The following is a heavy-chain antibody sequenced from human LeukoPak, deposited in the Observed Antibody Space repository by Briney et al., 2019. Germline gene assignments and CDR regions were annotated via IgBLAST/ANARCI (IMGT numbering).Heavy chain of an antibody. CDR1: GFTFSSYA. J-gene: IGHJ5*02. CDR3: ARSPGGYPDNWFDP. V-gene: IGHV3-23*01. D-gene: IGHD3-22*01. CDR2: ISGSGGST. Sequence: GGSLRLSCAASGFTFSSYAMSWVRQAPGKGLEWVSAISGSGGSTYYADSVKGRFTISRDNSENTLYLQMNSLRAEDTAVYYCARSPGGYPDNWFDPWAREPWSPSPQ.